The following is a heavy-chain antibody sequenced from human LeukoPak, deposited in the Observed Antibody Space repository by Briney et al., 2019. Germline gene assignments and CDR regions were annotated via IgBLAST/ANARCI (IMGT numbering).Heavy chain of an antibody. CDR3: ARDATRDGYNFIGH. D-gene: IGHD5-24*01. Sequence: SETLSLTCTVSGGSISSYYWSWIRQPPGKGLEWIGYIYYSGSTNYNPSLKSRVTISVDTSKNQFSLKLSSVTAADTAVYYCARDATRDGYNFIGHWGQGTLVTVSS. CDR1: GGSISSYY. J-gene: IGHJ4*02. V-gene: IGHV4-59*01. CDR2: IYYSGST.